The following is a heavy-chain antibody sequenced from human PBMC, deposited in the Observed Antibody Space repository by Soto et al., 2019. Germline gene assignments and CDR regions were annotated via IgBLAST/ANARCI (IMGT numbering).Heavy chain of an antibody. D-gene: IGHD3-16*01. CDR3: TRGNPFNYAGFDV. CDR2: MNAKSGDT. Sequence: QAHLEQSGAEVKRPGASVKVSCKASGYTFSDFDINWLRQASGQGPEWMGWMNAKSGDTFFAQRVQGKFNMTWDTSLSTAYVDVGSMTSDDTSMYYCTRGNPFNYAGFDVWGQGTTVAVSS. CDR1: GYTFSDFD. J-gene: IGHJ6*02. V-gene: IGHV1-8*01.